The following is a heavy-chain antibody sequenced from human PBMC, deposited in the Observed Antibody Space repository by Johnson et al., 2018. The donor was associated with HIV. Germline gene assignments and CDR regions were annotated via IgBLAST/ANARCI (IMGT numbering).Heavy chain of an antibody. V-gene: IGHV3-48*04. Sequence: VQLVESGGGVVQPGRSLRLSCAASGFTFSSYGMHWVRQAPGKGLEWVSYISSSGSTIYYADSVKGRFTISRDNAKNSLYLQMNSLRAEDTAVYYCARDASLRFLEWFDAFDIWGQGTMVTVSS. D-gene: IGHD3-3*01. CDR2: ISSSGSTI. CDR3: ARDASLRFLEWFDAFDI. CDR1: GFTFSSYG. J-gene: IGHJ3*02.